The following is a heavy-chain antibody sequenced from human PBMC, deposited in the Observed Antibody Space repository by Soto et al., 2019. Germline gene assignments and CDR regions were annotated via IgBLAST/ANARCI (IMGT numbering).Heavy chain of an antibody. CDR2: ISYDGSNK. D-gene: IGHD3-3*01. CDR3: AKGGLRFLEWLLPDYYYYGMDV. CDR1: GFTFSSYG. Sequence: QVQLVESGGGVVQPGRSLRLSCAASGFTFSSYGMHWVRQAPGKGLEWVAVISYDGSNKYYADSVKGRFTISRDNSKNTLYLQMNSLRAEDTAVYYCAKGGLRFLEWLLPDYYYYGMDVW. V-gene: IGHV3-30*18. J-gene: IGHJ6*01.